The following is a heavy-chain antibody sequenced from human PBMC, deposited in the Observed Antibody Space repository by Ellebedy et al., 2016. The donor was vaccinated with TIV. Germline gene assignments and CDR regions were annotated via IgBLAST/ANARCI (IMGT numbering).Heavy chain of an antibody. Sequence: SETLSLTCTVSGGSISSGSDYWGWIRQPPGKGLEWIASISYSRSTYYNPSLKSRVTISVDTSKNQFSLRLSSVTAADMAMYYCARYTVTPRLRFDYWGQGTLVTVSS. J-gene: IGHJ4*02. CDR1: GGSISSGSDY. V-gene: IGHV4-39*07. D-gene: IGHD4-17*01. CDR3: ARYTVTPRLRFDY. CDR2: ISYSRST.